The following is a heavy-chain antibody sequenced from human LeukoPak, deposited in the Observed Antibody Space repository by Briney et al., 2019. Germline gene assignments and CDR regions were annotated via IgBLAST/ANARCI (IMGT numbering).Heavy chain of an antibody. V-gene: IGHV4-30-4*02. CDR3: ARPLGNGYSYWYFDL. D-gene: IGHD3-22*01. CDR1: GGSISSGDYY. Sequence: SETLSLTCTVSGGSISSGDYYWSWIRQPPGKGLEWIGYIYYSGSTYYNPSLKSRVTISVDTSKNQFSLKLSSVTAADTAVYYCARPLGNGYSYWYFDLWGRGTLVTVSS. J-gene: IGHJ2*01. CDR2: IYYSGST.